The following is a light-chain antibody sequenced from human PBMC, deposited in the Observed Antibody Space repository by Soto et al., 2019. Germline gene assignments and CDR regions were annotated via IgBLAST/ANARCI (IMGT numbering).Light chain of an antibody. J-gene: IGKJ3*01. V-gene: IGKV3-20*01. Sequence: EVGLTRSPGTLSLYPGERATLSCRASQSVAANYLAWYQQKRGQAPRLLIYGASSRATGIPDRFSGSGSGTDFTLTISRLEPEDFSVYYWHQYGTAPLTFGPGTKVDIK. CDR3: HQYGTAPLT. CDR2: GAS. CDR1: QSVAANY.